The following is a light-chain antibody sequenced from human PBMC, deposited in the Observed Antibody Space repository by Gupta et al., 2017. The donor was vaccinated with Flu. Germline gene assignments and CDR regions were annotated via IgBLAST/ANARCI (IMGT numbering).Light chain of an antibody. J-gene: IGLJ3*02. CDR1: NSNIGAGYE. Sequence: RVAISCTGSNSNIGAGYEVHWSKTLPGTAPRLVIFGNNNRPSGVPDRFSGSKSGASASLAITGLQAEDEADYYCQSYDTTLGVVVGGGTKVTVL. V-gene: IGLV1-40*03. CDR2: GNN. CDR3: QSYDTTLGVV.